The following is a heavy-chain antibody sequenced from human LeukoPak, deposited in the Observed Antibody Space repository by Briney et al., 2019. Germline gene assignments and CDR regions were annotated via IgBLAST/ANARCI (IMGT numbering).Heavy chain of an antibody. J-gene: IGHJ4*02. V-gene: IGHV1-69*13. CDR3: ARNPPKYSSSWYGYSFDY. CDR1: GGTFSSYA. CDR2: IIPIFGTA. D-gene: IGHD6-13*01. Sequence: GASVKVSCKASGGTFSSYAISWVRQAPGQGLEWMGGIIPIFGTANYAQKFQGRVTITADESTSTAYMELSSLRSEDTAVYYCARNPPKYSSSWYGYSFDYWGQGILVTVSS.